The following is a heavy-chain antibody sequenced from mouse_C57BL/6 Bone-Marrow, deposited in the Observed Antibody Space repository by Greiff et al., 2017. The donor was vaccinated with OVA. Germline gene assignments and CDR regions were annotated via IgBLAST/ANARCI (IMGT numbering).Heavy chain of an antibody. CDR1: GYTFTSYW. CDR3: AYFDY. J-gene: IGHJ2*01. Sequence: QVQLQQSGAELVKPGASVKLSCKASGYTFTSYWMQWVKQRPGQGLEWIGEIDPSDSYTNYNQKFKGKATLTVDTSSSTAYMQLSSLTSEDSAVYYCAYFDYWGKGTTLTVSS. V-gene: IGHV1-50*01. CDR2: IDPSDSYT.